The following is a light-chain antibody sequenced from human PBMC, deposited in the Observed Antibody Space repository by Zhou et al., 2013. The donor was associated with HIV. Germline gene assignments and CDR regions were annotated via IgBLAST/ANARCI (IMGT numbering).Light chain of an antibody. Sequence: AIQMTQSPSSFSASTGDTLSITCRASHYISTYLAWYQQKPGKAPELLIYGASSLQTGVPSRFSGSGSGTDFTLTITRLEPEDFAVYYCQQYGDSLFTFGPGTKVDIK. V-gene: IGKV1-8*01. CDR2: GAS. J-gene: IGKJ3*01. CDR3: QQYGDSLFT. CDR1: HYISTY.